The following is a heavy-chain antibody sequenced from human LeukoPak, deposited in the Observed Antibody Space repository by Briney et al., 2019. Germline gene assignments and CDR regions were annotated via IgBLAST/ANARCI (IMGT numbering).Heavy chain of an antibody. J-gene: IGHJ5*02. D-gene: IGHD3-22*01. CDR1: GGSISSGDYY. CDR2: MYYSGST. CDR3: ARPYYYDSRIDP. Sequence: PSETLSLTCTVSGGSISSGDYYWSWIRQPAGKGLEWIAYMYYSGSTYYNPSLKSRVTMSADTSKNQLSLKLSSVTAADTAVYYCARPYYYDSRIDPWGQGILVTVSS. V-gene: IGHV4-30-4*01.